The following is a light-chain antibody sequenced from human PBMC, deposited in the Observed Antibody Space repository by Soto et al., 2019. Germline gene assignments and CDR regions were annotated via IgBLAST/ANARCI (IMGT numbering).Light chain of an antibody. CDR3: QQSYSTLWT. Sequence: DIPMTQSPSSLSASVGDRVTITSRASQSISSYLNWYQQKPGKAHKLLIYDASSLQSGVPSRFSGSGSGTDFTLTISSLQPEDFATYYCQQSYSTLWTFGQGTKVEIK. J-gene: IGKJ1*01. CDR2: DAS. V-gene: IGKV1-39*01. CDR1: QSISSY.